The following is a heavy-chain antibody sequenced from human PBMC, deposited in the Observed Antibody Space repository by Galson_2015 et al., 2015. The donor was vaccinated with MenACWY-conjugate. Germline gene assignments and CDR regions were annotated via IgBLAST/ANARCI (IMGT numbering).Heavy chain of an antibody. J-gene: IGHJ6*03. CDR3: VRGSLSIVTTDHHYYMDV. Sequence: SVKVSCKAPRGTLRRFAISWVRQAPGQGLEWMGGVIPVFETTTYAPKFQGRVSITADESTSLAYMEMRSLRADDTAMYYCVRGSLSIVTTDHHYYMDVCGTGTTVTVSS. V-gene: IGHV1-69*13. CDR1: RGTLRRFA. D-gene: IGHD2-21*01. CDR2: VIPVFETT.